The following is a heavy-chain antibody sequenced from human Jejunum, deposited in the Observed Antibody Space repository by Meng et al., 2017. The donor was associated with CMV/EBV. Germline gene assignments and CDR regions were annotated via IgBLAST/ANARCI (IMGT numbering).Heavy chain of an antibody. CDR1: GFTFSNAW. Sequence: SGFTFSNAWRVWVRQAPGKGLEWVGRIKSKKDGEATGYVAPVNGRFTISRVDSENTVFLQMNSLKTEDTAVYYCAKGHPTSGWVFDLWGPGTLVTVSS. CDR3: AKGHPTSGWVFDL. J-gene: IGHJ2*01. CDR2: IKSKKDGEAT. V-gene: IGHV3-15*01. D-gene: IGHD6-19*01.